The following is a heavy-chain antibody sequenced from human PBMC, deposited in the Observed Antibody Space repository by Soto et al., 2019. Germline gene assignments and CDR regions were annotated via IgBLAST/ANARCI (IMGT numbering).Heavy chain of an antibody. V-gene: IGHV3-30*18. CDR1: GFSLSNNG. J-gene: IGHJ6*02. CDR2: ISYDGNNK. CDR3: AKGGSGNYFTYYYYDGMDV. D-gene: IGHD3-22*01. Sequence: GGSLRLSCAASGFSLSNNGMHWVRQAPGKGLEWVAVISYDGNNKYYADSVKGRFTISRDNSKNTVYLEMNNLRAEDTAMYYCAKGGSGNYFTYYYYDGMDVLGQGTTVTVSS.